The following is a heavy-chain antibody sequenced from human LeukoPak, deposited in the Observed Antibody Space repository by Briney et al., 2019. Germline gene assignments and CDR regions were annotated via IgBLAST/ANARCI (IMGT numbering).Heavy chain of an antibody. V-gene: IGHV3-30*04. J-gene: IGHJ3*02. CDR1: GFTFSNYA. CDR3: ARGVNNWNIDVFDI. D-gene: IGHD1/OR15-1a*01. CDR2: ISYDGSNK. Sequence: GGSLRLSCAASGFTFSNYAMHWVRQAPGKGLEWVAVISYDGSNKYYADSVKGRFTISRDNSKNTLYLQMNSLRPEDTAVYFCARGVNNWNIDVFDIWGQGTVVTVSS.